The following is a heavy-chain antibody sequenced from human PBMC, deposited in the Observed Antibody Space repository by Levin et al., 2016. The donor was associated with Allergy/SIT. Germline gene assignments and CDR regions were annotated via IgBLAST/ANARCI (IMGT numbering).Heavy chain of an antibody. V-gene: IGHV4-61*03. CDR2: IYYSGTT. J-gene: IGHJ6*02. CDR3: ARLLRRDQLQYPYYFYYGMDA. D-gene: IGHD2-2*02. Sequence: WIRQPPGKGLEWIGHIYYSGTTGYNPSLKSRVTISLDTSKSHFSLRLTSVTAADTAVYYCARLLRRDQLQYPYYFYYGMDAWGQGTTVTVSS.